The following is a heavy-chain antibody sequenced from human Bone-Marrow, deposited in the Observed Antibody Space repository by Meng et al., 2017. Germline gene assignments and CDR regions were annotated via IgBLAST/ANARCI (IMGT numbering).Heavy chain of an antibody. D-gene: IGHD3-16*01. CDR2: IKQDGSEK. Sequence: VQLVESGGGVVQPGRSLRLSCAGSGFIFSDYWMNWVRQAPGKGLEWVANIKQDGSEKHYVDSVEGRFTISRDNAKNSLYLQMNSLRDEDTAVYYCARDQGSYGNFQHWGQGTLVTVSS. CDR1: GFIFSDYW. J-gene: IGHJ1*01. V-gene: IGHV3-7*01. CDR3: ARDQGSYGNFQH.